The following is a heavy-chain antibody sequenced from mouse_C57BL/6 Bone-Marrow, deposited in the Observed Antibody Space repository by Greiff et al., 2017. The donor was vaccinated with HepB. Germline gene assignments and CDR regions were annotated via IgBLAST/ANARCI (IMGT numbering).Heavy chain of an antibody. CDR2: IWRGGST. J-gene: IGHJ4*01. V-gene: IGHV2-5*01. CDR3: AKKAYYSNYVSAMDY. D-gene: IGHD2-5*01. CDR1: GFSLTSYG. Sequence: VQVVESGPGLVQPSQSLSITCTVSGFSLTSYGVHWVRQSPGKGLEWLGVIWRGGSTDYNAAFMSRLSITKENSKSQVFFKMNSLQADDTAIYYCAKKAYYSNYVSAMDYWGQGTSVTVSS.